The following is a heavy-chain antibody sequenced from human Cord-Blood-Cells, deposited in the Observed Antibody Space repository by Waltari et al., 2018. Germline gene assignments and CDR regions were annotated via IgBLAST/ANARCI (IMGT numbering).Heavy chain of an antibody. CDR2: IYYSGGT. D-gene: IGHD2-15*01. CDR3: ARVCPVVVKENWYFDL. V-gene: IGHV4-59*01. J-gene: IGHJ2*01. CDR1: GGSISSYY. Sequence: QVQLQESGPGLVKPSETLSLTCTVSGGSISSYYWSWIRQPPGKGLEWIGYIYYSGGTNYNPSLRSRVTISVDTAKNQFSLKLGSVTAADTAVYYCARVCPVVVKENWYFDLWGRGTLVTVSS.